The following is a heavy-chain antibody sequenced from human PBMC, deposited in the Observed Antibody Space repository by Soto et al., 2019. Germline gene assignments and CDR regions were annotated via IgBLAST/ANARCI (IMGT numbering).Heavy chain of an antibody. CDR1: GFVFTSYA. V-gene: IGHV3-30-3*02. D-gene: IGHD3-10*01. CDR2: ISYDGTNK. Sequence: QVQLVESGGGVVQPGRSLRLSCAASGFVFTSYAMHWVRQAPGKGLEWVAVISYDGTNKYYADSVKGRFTISRDNSKNTLYLQMNSLRAEDTAVYYCAKLGTMGVFDSWGQGTLLTVSS. CDR3: AKLGTMGVFDS. J-gene: IGHJ4*02.